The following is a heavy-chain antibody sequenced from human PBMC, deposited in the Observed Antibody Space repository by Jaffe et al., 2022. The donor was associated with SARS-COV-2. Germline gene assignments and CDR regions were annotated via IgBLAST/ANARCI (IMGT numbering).Heavy chain of an antibody. CDR2: LNVGSGAT. CDR1: GFTLTNNF. J-gene: IGHJ5*02. D-gene: IGHD3-10*01. V-gene: IGHV1-3*01. Sequence: QVQLVQSGAEVKKPGASVRVSCKTSGFTLTNNFLHWVRQAPGQSLEWMGWLNVGSGATGYSQRFQGRVTFTRDSSASTAHMELSSLRSEDTAVYYCAPEEFGGRWFAPWGQGTLVTVSS. CDR3: APEEFGGRWFAP.